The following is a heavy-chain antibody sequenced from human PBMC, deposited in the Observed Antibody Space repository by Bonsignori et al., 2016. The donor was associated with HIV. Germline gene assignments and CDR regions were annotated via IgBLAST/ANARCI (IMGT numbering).Heavy chain of an antibody. V-gene: IGHV4-59*01. D-gene: IGHD3-10*01. CDR3: AREPVGPFYFNS. Sequence: RQAPGKGLEWIGYVYYSGSTYYNPSFKTRVTISIDTSKNQFSLKVNSVTAADTAVYYCAREPVGPFYFNSWGQGTLVTVSS. J-gene: IGHJ4*02. CDR2: VYYSGST.